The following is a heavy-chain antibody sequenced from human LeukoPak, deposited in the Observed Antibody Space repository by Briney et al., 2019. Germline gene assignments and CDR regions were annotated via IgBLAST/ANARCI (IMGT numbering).Heavy chain of an antibody. CDR1: GYTFTGYY. CDR2: INPNSGGT. J-gene: IGHJ3*02. CDR3: ATLTGGDDAFDI. D-gene: IGHD4-23*01. V-gene: IGHV1-2*02. Sequence: AAVKVSCKASGYTFTGYYMHWVRQPPGQGLEWMGWINPNSGGTNYAQKFQGRVTMTRDTSISTAYMELSRLRSDDTAVYYCATLTGGDDAFDIWGQGTMVTVSS.